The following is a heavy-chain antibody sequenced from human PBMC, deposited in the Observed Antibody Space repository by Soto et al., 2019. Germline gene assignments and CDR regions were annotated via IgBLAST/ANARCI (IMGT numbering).Heavy chain of an antibody. V-gene: IGHV1-2*02. Sequence: ASLKVSCKGSGYTFTGYYMHWVRQAPGQGLEWMGWISPNSGGTNYAKKFQGRVTMTRYTSISTAYMELSRLRSDDTAVYYCAREDTTGMGGVGAFDIWGQGTMVTVSS. D-gene: IGHD1-1*01. CDR3: AREDTTGMGGVGAFDI. CDR1: GYTFTGYY. CDR2: ISPNSGGT. J-gene: IGHJ3*02.